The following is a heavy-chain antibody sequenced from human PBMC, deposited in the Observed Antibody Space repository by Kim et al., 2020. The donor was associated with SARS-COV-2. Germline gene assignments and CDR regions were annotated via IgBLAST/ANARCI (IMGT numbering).Heavy chain of an antibody. V-gene: IGHV3-74*01. D-gene: IGHD1-26*01. CDR1: GFTFSSYW. J-gene: IGHJ4*02. Sequence: GGSLRLSCAASGFTFSSYWVHWVRQAPGKGLVWVSRINSDGSSTSYADSVKGRFTISRDNAKNTLYLQMNSLRAEDTAVYYCASSGYSGSYPVGYWGQGTLVTVSS. CDR2: INSDGSST. CDR3: ASSGYSGSYPVGY.